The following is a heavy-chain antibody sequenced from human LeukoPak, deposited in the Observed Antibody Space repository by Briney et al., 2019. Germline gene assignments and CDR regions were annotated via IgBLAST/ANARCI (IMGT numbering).Heavy chain of an antibody. CDR3: ARDSRENSDLLWWPRGDAFDI. D-gene: IGHD2-21*01. CDR1: GFTFSSYA. V-gene: IGHV3-64*01. Sequence: GGSLRLSCAASGFTFSSYAMHWVRQAPGKGLEYVSAISSNGGSTYYANSVKGRFTISRDNSKNTLYLQMGSLRAEDMAVYYCARDSRENSDLLWWPRGDAFDIWGQGTMVTVSS. J-gene: IGHJ3*02. CDR2: ISSNGGST.